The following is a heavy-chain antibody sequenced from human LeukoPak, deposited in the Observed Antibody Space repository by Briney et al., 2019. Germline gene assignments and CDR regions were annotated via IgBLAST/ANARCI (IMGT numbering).Heavy chain of an antibody. CDR1: GGSISSGSYY. D-gene: IGHD2-15*01. J-gene: IGHJ4*02. CDR2: IYTSGST. V-gene: IGHV4-61*02. CDR3: ARAGGYCGRISCPYYFDY. Sequence: SSETLSLTCTVSGGSISSGSYYWSWIRQPAGKGLEWIGRIYTSGSTNYNPSLKSRVTISVDTSKNQFSLKLSSVTAADTAVYYCARAGGYCGRISCPYYFDYWGQGSLVAVSS.